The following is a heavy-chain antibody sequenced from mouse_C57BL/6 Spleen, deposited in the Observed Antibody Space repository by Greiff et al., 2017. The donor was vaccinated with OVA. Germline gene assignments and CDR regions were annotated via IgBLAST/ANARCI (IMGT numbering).Heavy chain of an antibody. V-gene: IGHV14-4*01. Sequence: VQLQQSGAELVRPGASVKLSCTASGFNIKDDYMHWVKQRPEQGLEWIGWLDPENGDTEYASKFQGKATITADTSSNTAYRQLSSLTSEDTAVYYCTTSYYYGSSWYFDVWGTGTTVTVSS. CDR1: GFNIKDDY. J-gene: IGHJ1*03. D-gene: IGHD1-1*01. CDR2: LDPENGDT. CDR3: TTSYYYGSSWYFDV.